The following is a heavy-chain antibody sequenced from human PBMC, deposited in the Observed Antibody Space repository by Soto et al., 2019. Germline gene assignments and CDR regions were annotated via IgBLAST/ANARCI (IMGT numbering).Heavy chain of an antibody. CDR1: GDSVSSNLAA. CDR3: VRGCFYTGMDV. J-gene: IGHJ6*02. CDR2: TYYRSGWRY. V-gene: IGHV6-1*01. Sequence: QVQLQESGPGLVRPSQTLSLTCAISGDSVSSNLAAWNWIRQSPSRGLEWLGRTYYRSGWRYDYAVSVTGRITVNGDPSNNHFSLHLNSVTPDDTAVYYCVRGCFYTGMDVWGQGATVTVSS. D-gene: IGHD3-16*01.